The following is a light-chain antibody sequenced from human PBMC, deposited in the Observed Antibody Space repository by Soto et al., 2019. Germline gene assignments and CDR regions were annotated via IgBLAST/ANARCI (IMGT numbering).Light chain of an antibody. Sequence: EIVMTQSPATLSVSPGERATLSCRASQSVSSNLAWYQQKPGQAPRLLISGASTRATGIPARFSGSGSGTEFTLTLSSLQSEDFAVYYCQQYNNWPPAYTFGQGTKLEIK. CDR2: GAS. CDR3: QQYNNWPPAYT. J-gene: IGKJ2*01. V-gene: IGKV3-15*01. CDR1: QSVSSN.